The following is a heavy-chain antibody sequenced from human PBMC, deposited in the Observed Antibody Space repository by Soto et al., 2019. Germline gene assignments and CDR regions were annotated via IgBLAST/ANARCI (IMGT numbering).Heavy chain of an antibody. D-gene: IGHD3-22*01. CDR1: GFTFSSYA. V-gene: IGHV3-30-3*01. CDR2: ISYDGSNK. Sequence: GGSLRLSCAASGFTFSSYAMHWVRQAPGKGLEWVAVISYDGSNKYYADSVKGRFTISRDNSKNTLYLQMNSLRAEDTAVYYCVRDEGSGYYVIWGQGTMVTVSS. CDR3: VRDEGSGYYVI. J-gene: IGHJ3*02.